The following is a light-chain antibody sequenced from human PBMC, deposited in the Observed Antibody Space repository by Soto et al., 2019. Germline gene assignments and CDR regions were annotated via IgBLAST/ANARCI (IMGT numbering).Light chain of an antibody. CDR1: QSVSSN. CDR2: DAS. CDR3: QQYKNWPLIT. J-gene: IGKJ5*01. Sequence: IVLTKSPSTLSVCYGSRATLSCGPSQSVSSNLAWYQQKPGQAPRLLIYDASTRATGLPARFSGSGSGTEFTLTVSSLQSEDFAVYYCQQYKNWPLITFGQGTRLAI. V-gene: IGKV3-15*01.